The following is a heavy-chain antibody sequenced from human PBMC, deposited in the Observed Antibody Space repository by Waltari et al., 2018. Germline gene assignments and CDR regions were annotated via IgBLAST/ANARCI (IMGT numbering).Heavy chain of an antibody. CDR1: GFTFSSYW. J-gene: IGHJ5*02. D-gene: IGHD1-20*01. V-gene: IGHV3-7*01. Sequence: EVQLVESGGGLVQPGGSLRLSCAASGFTFSSYWMSWAWKGPGKGLEWVANIKQDVSAKYYVDSGKGRFTISRDNATNSLYLQMNSLRAEETAVYYCARLTGVNWFDPWGQGTLVTVSS. CDR2: IKQDVSAK. CDR3: ARLTGVNWFDP.